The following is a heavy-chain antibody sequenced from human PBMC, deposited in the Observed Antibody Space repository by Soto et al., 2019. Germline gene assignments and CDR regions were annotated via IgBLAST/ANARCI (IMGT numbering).Heavy chain of an antibody. CDR2: INPNSGVA. Sequence: GASVKVSCKASGYTFTGYYMHWVRQAPGQGLEWMGWINPNSGVANYAQKFQGRVTITGDKSISTAYMELSSLRSEDTAVYYCARDPSGPAWNEKTRTVSFWFAPWGQGTLVTVSS. CDR1: GYTFTGYY. CDR3: ARDPSGPAWNEKTRTVSFWFAP. V-gene: IGHV1-2*02. J-gene: IGHJ5*02. D-gene: IGHD1-1*01.